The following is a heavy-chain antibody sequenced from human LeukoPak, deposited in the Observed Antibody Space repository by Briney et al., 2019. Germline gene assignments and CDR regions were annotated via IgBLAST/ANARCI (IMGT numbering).Heavy chain of an antibody. Sequence: PGGSLRLSCAASGFTFSNYAMSWVRQAPGKGLEWVSAITDTGGSTYYADPVKGRFTISRDNSKNTLFLQMNSLRAEDTALYYCARHMVRGAPAVFDMWGQGTLVTVSS. CDR2: ITDTGGST. D-gene: IGHD3-10*01. CDR1: GFTFSNYA. CDR3: ARHMVRGAPAVFDM. V-gene: IGHV3-23*01. J-gene: IGHJ3*02.